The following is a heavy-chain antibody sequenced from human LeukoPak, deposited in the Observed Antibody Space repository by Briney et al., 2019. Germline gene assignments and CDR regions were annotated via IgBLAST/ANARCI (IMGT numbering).Heavy chain of an antibody. CDR2: FSGSGGST. Sequence: GGSLRLSCAASGFTFSSYAMSWVRQAPGKGLECISGFSGSGGSTYYADSVKGRFTISRDNSKNTLYLQMNSLRAEDTAVYYCAKAMVRGVIRYYYYYMDVWGKGTTVTISS. D-gene: IGHD3-10*01. CDR3: AKAMVRGVIRYYYYYMDV. V-gene: IGHV3-23*01. CDR1: GFTFSSYA. J-gene: IGHJ6*03.